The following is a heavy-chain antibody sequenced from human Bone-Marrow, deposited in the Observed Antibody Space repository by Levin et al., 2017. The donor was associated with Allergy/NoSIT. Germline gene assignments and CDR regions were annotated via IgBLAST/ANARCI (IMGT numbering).Heavy chain of an antibody. Sequence: ASETLSLTCTVSGGSISSSSYYWGWIRQPPGKGLEWIGSIYYSGSTYYNPSLKSRVTISVDTSKNQFSLKLSSVTAADTAVYYCARLSPDGGGVYWGQGTLVTVSS. CDR3: ARLSPDGGGVY. J-gene: IGHJ4*02. CDR1: GGSISSSSYY. D-gene: IGHD3-16*01. V-gene: IGHV4-39*01. CDR2: IYYSGST.